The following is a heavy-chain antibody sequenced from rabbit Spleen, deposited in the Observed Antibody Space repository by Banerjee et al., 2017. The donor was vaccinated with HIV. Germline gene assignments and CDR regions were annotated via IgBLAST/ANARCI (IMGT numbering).Heavy chain of an antibody. CDR3: ARDSGSSFSSYGMDL. D-gene: IGHD8-1*01. Sequence: QSLEESGGDLVKPGASLTLTCTASGVSFSFNSYMCWVRQAPGKGLEWIACIDTDSSGFTYFASWAKGRFTISKPSSATVTLQMTSLTAADTATYFCARDSGSSFSSYGMDLWGPGTLVTVS. J-gene: IGHJ6*01. CDR2: IDTDSSGFT. V-gene: IGHV1S40*01. CDR1: GVSFSFNSY.